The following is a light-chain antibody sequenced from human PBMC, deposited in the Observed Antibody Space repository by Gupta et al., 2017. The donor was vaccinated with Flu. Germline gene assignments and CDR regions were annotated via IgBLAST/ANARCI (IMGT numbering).Light chain of an antibody. V-gene: IGLV4-69*01. CDR3: QTWDTGRRWV. Sequence: NPTCTLTNTHSFYTIAWHQRQPHRGPRCLMKLDSDGSQSKGDGIPDRFSGSSSGSERYVTISSLQADEEATYYCQTWDTGRRWVFGGGTRLAVL. CDR2: LDSDGSQ. J-gene: IGLJ3*02. CDR1: NTHSFYT.